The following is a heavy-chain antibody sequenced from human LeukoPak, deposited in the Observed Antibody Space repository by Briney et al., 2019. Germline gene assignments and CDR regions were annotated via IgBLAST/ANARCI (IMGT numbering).Heavy chain of an antibody. CDR1: RFTFSSYG. CDR2: INSDGSST. J-gene: IGHJ4*02. D-gene: IGHD2-21*02. CDR3: ARDNSCGGDCFFFDY. Sequence: GGSLRLSCAASRFTFSSYGMNWVRQAPGKGLVWVSRINSDGSSTSYADSVKGRFTISRDNAKNSLYLQMNSLRAEDTAVYYCARDNSCGGDCFFFDYWGQGTLVTVSS. V-gene: IGHV3-74*01.